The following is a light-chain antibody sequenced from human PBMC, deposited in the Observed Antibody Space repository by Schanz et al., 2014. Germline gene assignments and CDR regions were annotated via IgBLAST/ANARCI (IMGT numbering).Light chain of an antibody. J-gene: IGLJ3*02. CDR3: SSFTSTNTWV. V-gene: IGLV1-40*01. CDR2: GNN. Sequence: QSVLTQPPSASGTPGQRVTISCTGSSSNIGAGYDVHWYQQLPGTAPKLLIYGNNNRPSGVPDRFSGSKSGNTASLTISGLQAEDESDYYCSSFTSTNTWVFGGGTKLTVL. CDR1: SSNIGAGYD.